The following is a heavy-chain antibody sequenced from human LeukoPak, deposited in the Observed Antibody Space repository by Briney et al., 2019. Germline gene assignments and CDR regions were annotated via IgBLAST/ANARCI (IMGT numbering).Heavy chain of an antibody. CDR1: GFTFSSYA. D-gene: IGHD2-15*01. J-gene: IGHJ4*02. Sequence: PGGSLRLSCAASGFTFSSYAMHWVRQAPGKGLGWVSAISNNGGYTYYAGSVQGRFTISRDNSKSTLCLQMNSLRAEDTAVYYCAKQLGYCSDGSCYFPYWGQGTLVTVSS. CDR3: AKQLGYCSDGSCYFPY. CDR2: ISNNGGYT. V-gene: IGHV3-23*01.